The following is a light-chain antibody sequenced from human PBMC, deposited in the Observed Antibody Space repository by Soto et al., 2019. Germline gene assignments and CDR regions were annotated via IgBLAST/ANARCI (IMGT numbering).Light chain of an antibody. V-gene: IGKV3-11*01. Sequence: VLTQSPATLSLSPGERATLSCRASQTVSRYVAWYQQKPGQAPRLLIYYASNRATGIPARFSGCGSGTDYTLTISSLEPEDFAVYYCQQRSTWPFLTFGGGTTVQI. CDR2: YAS. J-gene: IGKJ4*01. CDR3: QQRSTWPFLT. CDR1: QTVSRY.